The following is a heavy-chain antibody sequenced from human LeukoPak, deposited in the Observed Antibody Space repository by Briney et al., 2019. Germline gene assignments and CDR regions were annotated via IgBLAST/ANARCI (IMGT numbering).Heavy chain of an antibody. J-gene: IGHJ4*02. V-gene: IGHV3-11*06. CDR3: ARSYGSGSYLGVAS. CDR2: ISSSSSYI. CDR1: GFTFSDYY. D-gene: IGHD3-10*01. Sequence: GGSLRLSCAASGFTFSDYYMSWIRQAPGKGLEWVSSISSSSSYIYYADSVKGRFTISRDNAKNSLYLQMNSLRAEDTAVYYCARSYGSGSYLGVASWGQGTLVTVSS.